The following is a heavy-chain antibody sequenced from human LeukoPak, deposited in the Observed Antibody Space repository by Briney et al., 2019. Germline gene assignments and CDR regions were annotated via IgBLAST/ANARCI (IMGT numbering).Heavy chain of an antibody. V-gene: IGHV3-23*01. CDR2: ISGSGGST. J-gene: IGHJ4*02. D-gene: IGHD3-9*01. CDR3: AKDPYAILTGYRYYFDY. Sequence: GGSLRLSCAASEFTFNNAWMSSVRQAPGKGLESVSAISGSGGSTYYADSVKGRFTISRDNSKRALYLQMNSLTAEDTAVYYCAKDPYAILTGYRYYFDYWGQGTLVTVSS. CDR1: EFTFNNAW.